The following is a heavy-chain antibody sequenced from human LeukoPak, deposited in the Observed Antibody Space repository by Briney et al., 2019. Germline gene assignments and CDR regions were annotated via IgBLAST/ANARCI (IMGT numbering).Heavy chain of an antibody. CDR1: GFIFSNYA. Sequence: GGSLRLSCAASGFIFSNYAMTWVRQAPGKGLEWVSAIFRSGGDTYYADSMKGRFTISRDNSKNTLYLQMNSLRVGDTAIYYCAKSFTGDNYYYGVDVWGQGTTVTVSS. CDR2: IFRSGGDT. D-gene: IGHD3-10*01. V-gene: IGHV3-23*01. CDR3: AKSFTGDNYYYGVDV. J-gene: IGHJ6*02.